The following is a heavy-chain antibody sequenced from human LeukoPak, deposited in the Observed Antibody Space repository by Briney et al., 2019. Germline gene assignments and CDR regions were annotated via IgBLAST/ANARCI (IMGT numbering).Heavy chain of an antibody. CDR3: ARGRGYSYGLDY. Sequence: PSGTLSLTCAVSGGSISSSNWWSWVRQPPGKGLEWIGEIYHNGNTNYNPSLKSRVTISVDKSKNQFSLKLNSVTAADTAVYYCARGRGYSYGLDYWGQGTLVTVSS. CDR2: IYHNGNT. V-gene: IGHV4-4*02. J-gene: IGHJ4*02. D-gene: IGHD5-18*01. CDR1: GGSISSSNW.